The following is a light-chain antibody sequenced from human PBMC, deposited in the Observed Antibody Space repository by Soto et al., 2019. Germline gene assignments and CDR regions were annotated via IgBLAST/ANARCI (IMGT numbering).Light chain of an antibody. CDR2: DVS. V-gene: IGLV2-11*01. J-gene: IGLJ1*01. CDR3: CSYAGSYKV. Sequence: QSALTQPPSVSGSPGQSVTISCTGTSSDVGGYNFVSWCQHHPGKAPKVMIYDVSKRPSGVPDRFSGSKSGNTASLTISGLQADDEDDYFCCSYAGSYKVFGTGTKLTVL. CDR1: SSDVGGYNF.